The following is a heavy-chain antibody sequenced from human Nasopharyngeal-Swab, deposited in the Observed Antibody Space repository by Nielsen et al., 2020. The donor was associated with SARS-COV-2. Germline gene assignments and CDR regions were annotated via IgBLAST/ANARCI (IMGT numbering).Heavy chain of an antibody. CDR3: ARDTRLRGYSGYDSRYYYYYGMDV. Sequence: WVRQAPGQGLEWMGGIIPIFGTANYAQKFQGRVTITADESTSTVYMELSSLRSEDTAVYYCARDTRLRGYSGYDSRYYYYYGMDVWGQGTTVTVSS. V-gene: IGHV1-69*01. CDR2: IIPIFGTA. J-gene: IGHJ6*02. D-gene: IGHD5-12*01.